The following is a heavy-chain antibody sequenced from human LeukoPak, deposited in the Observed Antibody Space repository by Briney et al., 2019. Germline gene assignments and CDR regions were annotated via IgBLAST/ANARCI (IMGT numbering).Heavy chain of an antibody. Sequence: PGGSLRLSCAASGFTFSSYAMSWVRQAPGKGLEWVGRIKSKTDGGTPDYAAPVKGRFTISRDDSKNTLYLQMNSLKTEDTAVYYCTTDPEAYYYDSSGYQTTGYFDYWGQGTLVTVSS. V-gene: IGHV3-15*01. CDR1: GFTFSSYA. CDR3: TTDPEAYYYDSSGYQTTGYFDY. CDR2: IKSKTDGGTP. J-gene: IGHJ4*02. D-gene: IGHD3-22*01.